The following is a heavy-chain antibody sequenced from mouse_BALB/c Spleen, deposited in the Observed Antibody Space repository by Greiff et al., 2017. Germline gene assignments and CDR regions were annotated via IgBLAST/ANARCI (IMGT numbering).Heavy chain of an antibody. CDR3: ARIYYDYDGSFAY. J-gene: IGHJ3*01. D-gene: IGHD2-4*01. CDR1: GFSLTSYG. V-gene: IGHV2-2*02. Sequence: VQLQESGPGLVQPSQSLSITCTVSGFSLTSYGVHWVRQSPGKGLEWLGVIWSGGSTDYNAAFISRLSISKDNSKCQVFFKMNSLQANDTAIYYCARIYYDYDGSFAYWGQGTLVTVSA. CDR2: IWSGGST.